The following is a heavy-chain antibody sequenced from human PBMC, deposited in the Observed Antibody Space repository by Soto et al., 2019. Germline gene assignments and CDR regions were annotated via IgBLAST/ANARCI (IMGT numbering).Heavy chain of an antibody. Sequence: GGSLRLSCTPSGFTFGNFAMSWVRQAPGKGLEWVSSISAGGATTYYADSVKGRVTMSRDNSKNTLSLQMISLRAEDSAVYYCAKDSSRIALENWFDPWGQGTLVTVSS. J-gene: IGHJ5*02. V-gene: IGHV3-23*01. CDR3: AKDSSRIALENWFDP. D-gene: IGHD2-15*01. CDR2: ISAGGATT. CDR1: GFTFGNFA.